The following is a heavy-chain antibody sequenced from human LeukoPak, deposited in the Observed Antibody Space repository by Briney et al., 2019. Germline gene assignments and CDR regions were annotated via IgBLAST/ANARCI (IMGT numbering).Heavy chain of an antibody. V-gene: IGHV3-23*01. CDR2: ISGSDGST. Sequence: SGGSLRLSCAASGFTFSRYWMHWVRQAPGKGLVWVSAISGSDGSTYSADSVKGRFTISRDNSKNTLYLQMNSLRAEDTAVYYCAKQSRGNCYSNFDYWGQGTLVTVSS. CDR3: AKQSRGNCYSNFDY. CDR1: GFTFSRYW. J-gene: IGHJ4*02. D-gene: IGHD2-15*01.